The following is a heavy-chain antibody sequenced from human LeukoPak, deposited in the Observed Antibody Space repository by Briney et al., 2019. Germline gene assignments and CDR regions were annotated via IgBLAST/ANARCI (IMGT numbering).Heavy chain of an antibody. Sequence: PGGSLRLSCAASGFMFDDYGMSWVRQAPGKGLERVSGINWNGGRTGYADSVKGRFTISRDNAKNSLYLQMNSLRAEDTALYYCARVVSYYGSSYRLLDLWGRGTLVTVSS. D-gene: IGHD3-10*01. CDR1: GFMFDDYG. V-gene: IGHV3-20*04. CDR2: INWNGGRT. J-gene: IGHJ2*01. CDR3: ARVVSYYGSSYRLLDL.